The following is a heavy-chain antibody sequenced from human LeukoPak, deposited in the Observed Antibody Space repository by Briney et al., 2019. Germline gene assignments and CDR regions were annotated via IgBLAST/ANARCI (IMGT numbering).Heavy chain of an antibody. CDR3: ARRGADPAIFDY. CDR2: INHSGST. D-gene: IGHD3-10*01. Sequence: PSETLSLTCAVYGGSFSGYYWSWIRQPPGKGLEWIGEINHSGSTNYNPSLKSRVTISVDTSKNQFSLKLSSVTAADTAVYYCARRGADPAIFDYWGQGTLVTVSS. CDR1: GGSFSGYY. J-gene: IGHJ4*02. V-gene: IGHV4-34*01.